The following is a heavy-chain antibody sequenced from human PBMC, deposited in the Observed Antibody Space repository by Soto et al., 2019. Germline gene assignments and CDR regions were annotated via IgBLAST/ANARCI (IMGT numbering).Heavy chain of an antibody. CDR1: GFTFDDYA. Sequence: PGGSLRLSCAASGFTFDDYAMHWVRQAPGKGLEWVSGISWNSGSIGYADSVKGRFTISRDNAKNSLYLQMNSLRAEDTALYYCAKDTIPHSRLERPNAFDIWGQGTMVTVSS. V-gene: IGHV3-9*01. J-gene: IGHJ3*02. CDR3: AKDTIPHSRLERPNAFDI. D-gene: IGHD1-1*01. CDR2: ISWNSGSI.